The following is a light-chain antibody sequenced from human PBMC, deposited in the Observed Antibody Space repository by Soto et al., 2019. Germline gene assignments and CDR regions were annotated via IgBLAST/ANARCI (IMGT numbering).Light chain of an antibody. CDR1: QSVSSTY. CDR2: AAS. CDR3: QQYDSLPLT. J-gene: IGKJ1*01. V-gene: IGKV3-20*01. Sequence: EIVLTQSPGTLSLSPAERATLACRASQSVSSTYLAWYQQKPSQAPRLLLYAASSMSTGIPDRFSGSGSGTDFTLTISRLQPEDFAAYYCQQYDSLPLTFGQGTKVEIK.